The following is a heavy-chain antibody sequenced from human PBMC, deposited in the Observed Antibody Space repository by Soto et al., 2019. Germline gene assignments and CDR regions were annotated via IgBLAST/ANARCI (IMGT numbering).Heavy chain of an antibody. CDR3: ARWYYDSSGYPESGYNYYYYGMDV. CDR2: ISAYNGNT. V-gene: IGHV1-18*01. Sequence: ASVKVSCKASGYTFTSYGISWVRQAPGQGLEWMGWISAYNGNTNYAQKLQGRVTMTTDTSTSTAYMELRSLRSDDTAVYYCARWYYDSSGYPESGYNYYYYGMDVWGQGTTVTVS. J-gene: IGHJ6*02. CDR1: GYTFTSYG. D-gene: IGHD3-22*01.